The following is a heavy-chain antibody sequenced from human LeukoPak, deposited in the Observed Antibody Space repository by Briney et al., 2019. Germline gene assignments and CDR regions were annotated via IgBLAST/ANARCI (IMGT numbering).Heavy chain of an antibody. V-gene: IGHV4-39*07. D-gene: IGHD3-22*01. J-gene: IGHJ4*02. Sequence: SETLSLTCTVSGGSISSSSYYWGWIRQPPGKGLEWIGSIYYSGSAYYNPSLKSRVTISVDTSKNQFSLKLSSVTAADTAVYYCARGRNYYDSSGFDYWGQGTLVTVSS. CDR2: IYYSGSA. CDR1: GGSISSSSYY. CDR3: ARGRNYYDSSGFDY.